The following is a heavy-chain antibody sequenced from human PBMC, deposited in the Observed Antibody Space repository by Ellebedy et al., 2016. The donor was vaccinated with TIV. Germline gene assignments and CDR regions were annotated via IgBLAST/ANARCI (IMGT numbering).Heavy chain of an antibody. CDR1: GSTFSSYA. J-gene: IGHJ4*02. V-gene: IGHV3-23*01. CDR3: AKDFIDGDYADY. D-gene: IGHD4-17*01. Sequence: GESLKISCAASGSTFSSYAMSWVRQAPGKGLEWVSTISGSGGSTYYADSVKGRFTISRDNSKNTLYLQMNRLRAEDTAVYYCAKDFIDGDYADYWGQGTLVTVSA. CDR2: ISGSGGST.